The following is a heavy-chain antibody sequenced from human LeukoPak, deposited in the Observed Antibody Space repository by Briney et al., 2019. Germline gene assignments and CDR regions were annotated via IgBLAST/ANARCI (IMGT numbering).Heavy chain of an antibody. CDR1: GFTFSSYG. CDR2: IWYDGSNK. V-gene: IGHV3-33*01. Sequence: GRSLRLSCAASGFTFSSYGMHWVRQAPGKGLEWVAVIWYDGSNKYYADSVKGRFTISRDNSKNTLYLQMNSLRAEDTAVYYCARLQGDSTAIFDYWGQGILVSVSS. CDR3: ARLQGDSTAIFDY. D-gene: IGHD2-21*01. J-gene: IGHJ4*02.